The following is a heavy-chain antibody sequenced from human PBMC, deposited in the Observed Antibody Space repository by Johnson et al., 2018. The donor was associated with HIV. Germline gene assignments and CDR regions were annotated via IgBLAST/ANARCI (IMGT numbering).Heavy chain of an antibody. Sequence: VQPGGSLRLSCAASGFTFSSYGMHWVRQAPGKGLEWVAFIRYDGSNKYYADSVKGRFTISRDNSKNTLYLQMNSLRAEDTAVYYCAKGLVYADPDDAFDIWGQGTMVTVSS. V-gene: IGHV3-30*02. D-gene: IGHD2-8*01. CDR2: IRYDGSNK. J-gene: IGHJ3*02. CDR3: AKGLVYADPDDAFDI. CDR1: GFTFSSYG.